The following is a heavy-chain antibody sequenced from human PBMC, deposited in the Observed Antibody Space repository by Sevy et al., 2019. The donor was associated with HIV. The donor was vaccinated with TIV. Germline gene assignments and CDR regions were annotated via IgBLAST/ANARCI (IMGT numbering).Heavy chain of an antibody. CDR1: GGTFSSYA. V-gene: IGHV1-69*06. CDR2: IIPIFGTA. Sequence: ASVKVSCKASGGTFSSYAISWVRQAPGQGLEWMGGIIPIFGTANYAQKFQGRVTITADKSTSTAYMELSSLRSEDTAVYYCARGGRVSSEFDYWGQGTLVTVSS. J-gene: IGHJ4*02. D-gene: IGHD3-16*01. CDR3: ARGGRVSSEFDY.